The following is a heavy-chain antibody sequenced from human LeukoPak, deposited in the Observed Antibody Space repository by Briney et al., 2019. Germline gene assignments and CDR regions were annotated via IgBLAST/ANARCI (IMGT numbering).Heavy chain of an antibody. V-gene: IGHV3-53*05. CDR3: AKEYCSNSVCHSLDY. J-gene: IGHJ4*02. CDR2: IYSGGST. Sequence: GGSLRLSCAASGFTVSSNYMSWVRQAPGKGLERVSVIYSGGSTYYADSVKGRFTISRDNSKNTLYLQMNSLRAEDTAVYYCAKEYCSNSVCHSLDYWGQGTLVTVSS. CDR1: GFTVSSNY. D-gene: IGHD2-8*01.